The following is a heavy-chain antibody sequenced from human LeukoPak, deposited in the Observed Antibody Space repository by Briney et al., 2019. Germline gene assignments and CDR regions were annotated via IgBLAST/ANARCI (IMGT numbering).Heavy chain of an antibody. V-gene: IGHV3-23*01. CDR3: AKVAPRYFDWLLNNWFDP. J-gene: IGHJ5*02. CDR2: ISGSGGST. D-gene: IGHD3-9*01. Sequence: PGGSLRLSCAASGFTFSSYAMSWVRQAPGNGLEWVSAISGSGGSTYYADSVKGRFSISRDNSKNTLYLQMNSLRAEDTAVYYCAKVAPRYFDWLLNNWFDPWGQGTLVTVSS. CDR1: GFTFSSYA.